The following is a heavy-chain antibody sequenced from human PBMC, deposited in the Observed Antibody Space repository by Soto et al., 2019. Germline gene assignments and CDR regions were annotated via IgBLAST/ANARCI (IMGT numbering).Heavy chain of an antibody. J-gene: IGHJ4*02. CDR1: GGSISSYY. D-gene: IGHD6-19*01. CDR3: ARAEPYSSGPVDY. CDR2: IYYSGST. V-gene: IGHV4-59*01. Sequence: PSETLSLTCTVSGGSISSYYWSWIRQPPGKGLEWIGYIYYSGSTNYNPSLKSRVTISVDTSKNQFSLKLSSVTAADTAVYYCARAEPYSSGPVDYWGQGTLVTVSS.